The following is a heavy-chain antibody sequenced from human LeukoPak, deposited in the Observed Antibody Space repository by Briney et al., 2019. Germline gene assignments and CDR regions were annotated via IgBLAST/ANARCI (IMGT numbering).Heavy chain of an antibody. D-gene: IGHD3-10*02. CDR2: ISYDGSNK. CDR1: GFTFSSYG. CDR3: ATPGPLFETVSYMDV. Sequence: GGSLRLSCAASGFTFSSYGMRWVRQAPGKGLEWVAVISYDGSNKYYADSVKGRFTISRDNSNNTLYLRMNSLRAEDTAVYYCATPGPLFETVSYMDVWGKGTAVTVSS. V-gene: IGHV3-30*03. J-gene: IGHJ6*03.